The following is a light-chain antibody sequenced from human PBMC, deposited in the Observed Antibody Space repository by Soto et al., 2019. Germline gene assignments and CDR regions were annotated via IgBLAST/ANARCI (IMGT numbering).Light chain of an antibody. CDR2: GAS. J-gene: IGKJ1*01. Sequence: EIVLTQSPATLSLSPGERVTLSCRASQSVSSRLAWYQQKPGQSPRLLIYGASTRATGIPARFSGSGSGTEFTLTISRLEPEDFAVYYCQQYGSSPWTFGQGTKVDI. CDR1: QSVSSR. CDR3: QQYGSSPWT. V-gene: IGKV3-20*01.